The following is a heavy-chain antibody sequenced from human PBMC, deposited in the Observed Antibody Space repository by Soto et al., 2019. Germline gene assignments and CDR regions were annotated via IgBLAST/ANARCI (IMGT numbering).Heavy chain of an antibody. CDR1: EFTSVTYW. V-gene: IGHV3-7*01. D-gene: IGHD4-17*01. Sequence: EVQLVESGGGLVQPGGSLRLSCAASEFTSVTYWMSWVRQAPGKGLEWVASIKPDGSEKPYVDSVKGRFTISRDNAKNSPDLQMNVLRAEDRAVYYCVRVEGYGDPSRGYWYFGLWGRGTLVTVSS. CDR2: IKPDGSEK. CDR3: VRVEGYGDPSRGYWYFGL. J-gene: IGHJ2*01.